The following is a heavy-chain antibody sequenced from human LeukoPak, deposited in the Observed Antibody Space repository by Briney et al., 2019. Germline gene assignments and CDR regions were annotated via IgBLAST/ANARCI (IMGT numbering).Heavy chain of an antibody. CDR3: AKAACTTSCYYNC. D-gene: IGHD2-2*01. Sequence: GGSLRLSCAASGFTFSTYAMSWVRQAPGKGLEWGSAISGTDGSTYYADSVKGRFTISRDNSKNTLYLQMNSLRAEDTAVYYCAKAACTTSCYYNCWGQGTLVTVSS. J-gene: IGHJ4*02. V-gene: IGHV3-23*01. CDR2: ISGTDGST. CDR1: GFTFSTYA.